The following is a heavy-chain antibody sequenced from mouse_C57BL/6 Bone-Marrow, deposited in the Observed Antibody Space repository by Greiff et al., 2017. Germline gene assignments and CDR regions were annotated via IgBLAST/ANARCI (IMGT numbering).Heavy chain of an antibody. CDR3: AYTVVAFLFAY. V-gene: IGHV1-63*01. J-gene: IGHJ3*01. Sequence: QVQLQQSGAELVRPGTSVKMSCKASGYTFTNYWIGWAKQRPGHGLEWIGDIYPGGGYTNYNEKFKGKATLTADKSSSTAYMQFSSLTSEDSAIYYCAYTVVAFLFAYWGQGTLVTVSA. CDR1: GYTFTNYW. D-gene: IGHD1-1*01. CDR2: IYPGGGYT.